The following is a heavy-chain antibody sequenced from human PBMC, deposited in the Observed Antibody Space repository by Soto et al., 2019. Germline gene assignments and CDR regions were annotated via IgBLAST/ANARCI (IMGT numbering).Heavy chain of an antibody. D-gene: IGHD6-19*01. Sequence: VKVSCKASGYTFTSYAMHWVRQAPGQRLEWMGWINAGNGNTKYSQKFQGRVTITRDTSASTAYMELSSLRSEDTAVYYCANSVAGTWAANAFDIWGQGTMVTVSS. CDR2: INAGNGNT. CDR3: ANSVAGTWAANAFDI. J-gene: IGHJ3*02. CDR1: GYTFTSYA. V-gene: IGHV1-3*01.